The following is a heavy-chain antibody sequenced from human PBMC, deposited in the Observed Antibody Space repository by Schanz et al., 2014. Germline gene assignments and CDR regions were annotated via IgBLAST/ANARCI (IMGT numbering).Heavy chain of an antibody. V-gene: IGHV3-20*01. J-gene: IGHJ4*02. CDR1: GFTFSDHF. CDR2: INWNGGST. CDR3: AKQHEVSQEVSDY. Sequence: EVQLVESGGGLVQPGGSLRLSCAASGFTFSDHFMDWVRQAPGKGLEWVSGINWNGGSTGYADSVKGRFTISRDNAKNSLYLRMNRLRAEDTAVYDCAKQHEVSQEVSDYWGQGTLVTVSS. D-gene: IGHD1-1*01.